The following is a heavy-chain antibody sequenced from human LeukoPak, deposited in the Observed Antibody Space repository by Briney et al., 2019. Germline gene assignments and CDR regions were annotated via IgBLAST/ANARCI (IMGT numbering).Heavy chain of an antibody. V-gene: IGHV3-74*01. J-gene: IGHJ4*02. Sequence: GGSLRLSCAASGFTFSSYWMHWVRQAPEKELVWVSRIDTGGSSTLYADSVRGRFTISRDNAKNTLYLQMNSLRAEDTAMYYCARVGRDYSSSSSPDYWGQGTLVTVSS. CDR3: ARVGRDYSSSSSPDY. CDR2: IDTGGSST. D-gene: IGHD6-6*01. CDR1: GFTFSSYW.